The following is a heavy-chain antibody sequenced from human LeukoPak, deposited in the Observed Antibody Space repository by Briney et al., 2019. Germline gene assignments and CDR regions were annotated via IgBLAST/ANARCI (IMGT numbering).Heavy chain of an antibody. CDR1: GFTFSSYA. CDR2: ISYDGSNK. CDR3: ARAPPSGLFDY. J-gene: IGHJ4*02. V-gene: IGHV3-30*04. D-gene: IGHD3-3*01. Sequence: PWGSLRLSCAASGFTFSSYAMHWVRQAPGKGLEWVAVISYDGSNKYYADSVKGRFTISRDNSKNTLYLQMNSLRAEDTAVYYCARAPPSGLFDYWGQGTLVTVSS.